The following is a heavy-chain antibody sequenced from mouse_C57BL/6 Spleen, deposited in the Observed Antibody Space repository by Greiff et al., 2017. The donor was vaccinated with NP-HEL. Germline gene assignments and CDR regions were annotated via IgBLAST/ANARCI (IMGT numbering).Heavy chain of an antibody. CDR2: IYPGSGST. V-gene: IGHV1-55*01. D-gene: IGHD2-4*01. J-gene: IGHJ2*01. Sequence: QVQLQQPGAELVKPGASVKMSCKASGYTFTSYWITWVKQRPGQGLEWIGDIYPGSGSTNYNEKFKSKATLTVDTSSSTAYMQLSSLTSEDSAVYYCARSLIYYDYDGFFFDYWGQGTTLTVSS. CDR3: ARSLIYYDYDGFFFDY. CDR1: GYTFTSYW.